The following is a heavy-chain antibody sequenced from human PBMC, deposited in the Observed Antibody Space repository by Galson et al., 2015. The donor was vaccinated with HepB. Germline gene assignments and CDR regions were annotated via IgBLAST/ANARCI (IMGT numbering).Heavy chain of an antibody. CDR2: IDWDDEK. CDR1: GFSLTTGRMC. Sequence: PALVKPTQTLTLTCTFSGFSLTTGRMCVSWIRQPPGKALEWLALIDWDDEKHFSSSLRTRLTISKDTSKNQVVLTMTNVDPVDTATYFCARLRRDDGSYPKVWVHDYWGQGTLVTVS. V-gene: IGHV2-70*01. D-gene: IGHD1-26*01. J-gene: IGHJ4*02. CDR3: ARLRRDDGSYPKVWVHDY.